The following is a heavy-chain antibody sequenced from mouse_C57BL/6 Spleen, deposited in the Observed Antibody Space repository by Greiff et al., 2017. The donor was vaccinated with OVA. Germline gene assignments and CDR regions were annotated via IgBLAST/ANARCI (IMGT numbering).Heavy chain of an antibody. J-gene: IGHJ2*01. D-gene: IGHD1-1*01. Sequence: VKLVESGPELVKPGASVKISCKASGYAFSSSWMNWVKQRPGKGLEWIGRIYPGDGDTNYNGKFKGKATLTADKSSSTAYMQLSSLTSEDSAVYFCAKCHSGSSYVNYFDYWGQGTTLTVSS. CDR3: AKCHSGSSYVNYFDY. CDR1: GYAFSSSW. CDR2: IYPGDGDT. V-gene: IGHV1-82*01.